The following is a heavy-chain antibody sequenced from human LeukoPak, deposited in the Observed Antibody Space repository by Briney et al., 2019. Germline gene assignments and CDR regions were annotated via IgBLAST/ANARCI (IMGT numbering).Heavy chain of an antibody. Sequence: SQTLSLTCTVSGGSISSGGYYWSWIRQPPGKGLEWIGYIYHSGSTYYNPSLKSRVTISVDRSKNQFSLKLSSVTAADTAVYYCARSNIAAAGLDYWGQGTLVTVSS. V-gene: IGHV4-30-2*01. CDR3: ARSNIAAAGLDY. CDR2: IYHSGST. J-gene: IGHJ4*02. CDR1: GGSISSGGYY. D-gene: IGHD6-13*01.